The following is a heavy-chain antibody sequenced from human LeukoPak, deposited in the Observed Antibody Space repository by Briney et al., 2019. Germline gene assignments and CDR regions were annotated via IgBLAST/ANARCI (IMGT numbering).Heavy chain of an antibody. Sequence: PSGTLSLTCGVSGGSISSTNWWTWVRQPPGEGLEWMGEVHLSGRTNYNPSLESRVSMSVDMSENHISLKLTSVTAADTAVYYCAREGGPYRPLDYSGQGTLVTVSS. CDR1: GGSISSTNW. CDR2: VHLSGRT. V-gene: IGHV4-4*02. J-gene: IGHJ4*02. CDR3: AREGGPYRPLDY.